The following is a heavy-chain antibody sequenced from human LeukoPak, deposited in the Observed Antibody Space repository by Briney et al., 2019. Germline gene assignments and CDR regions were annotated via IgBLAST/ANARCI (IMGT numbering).Heavy chain of an antibody. Sequence: GGSLRLSCAASGFTFSSHWMHWVRQAPGKGLVWVSRIHDDGTTTNHADSVKGRFTISRDNAKNTLYLQMNSLRAEDTAVYYCAIVYAVPDKRNALDMWGQGTMVTVSS. V-gene: IGHV3-74*01. D-gene: IGHD2-8*01. CDR1: GFTFSSHW. CDR2: IHDDGTTT. J-gene: IGHJ3*02. CDR3: AIVYAVPDKRNALDM.